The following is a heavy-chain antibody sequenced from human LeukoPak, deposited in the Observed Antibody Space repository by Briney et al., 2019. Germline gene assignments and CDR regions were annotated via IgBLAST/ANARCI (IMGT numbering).Heavy chain of an antibody. Sequence: GGSLILSCAASGFIFSSYEMNWVRQAPGKGLEWVSYISSSGSTIYYADSVKDRFTISRDNAKNSLYLQMNSLRAEDTAVYYCAREYGGYGSRKDFDYWGQGTLVTVSS. CDR2: ISSSGSTI. CDR3: AREYGGYGSRKDFDY. D-gene: IGHD5-12*01. CDR1: GFIFSSYE. V-gene: IGHV3-48*03. J-gene: IGHJ4*02.